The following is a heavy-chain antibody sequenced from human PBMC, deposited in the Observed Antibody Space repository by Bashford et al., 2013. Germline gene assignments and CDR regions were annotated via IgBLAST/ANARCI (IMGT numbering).Heavy chain of an antibody. CDR3: AKDRDDYGDPDAFNI. D-gene: IGHD4-17*01. CDR2: YSAGST. J-gene: IGHJ3*02. V-gene: IGHV3-53*01. Sequence: VRPRRPRHGAGVGLTIYSAGSTFLRRLREGRFSISRDSSENTLYLQMNSLRSEDTAVYYCAKDRDDYGDPDAFNIWGQGTMVTVSS.